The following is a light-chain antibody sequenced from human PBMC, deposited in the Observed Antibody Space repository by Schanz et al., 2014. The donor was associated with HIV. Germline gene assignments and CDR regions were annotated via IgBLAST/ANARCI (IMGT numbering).Light chain of an antibody. Sequence: IQLTQSPSSLSASVGDRVTITCRASQGISSYLAWYQQKPGKAPKLLIYAASTLQSGVPSRFSGSGSGTGFTLTINGLQPEDVATYYCQKYNSAPWTFGQGTKVEIK. V-gene: IGKV1-27*01. CDR1: QGISSY. J-gene: IGKJ1*01. CDR3: QKYNSAPWT. CDR2: AAS.